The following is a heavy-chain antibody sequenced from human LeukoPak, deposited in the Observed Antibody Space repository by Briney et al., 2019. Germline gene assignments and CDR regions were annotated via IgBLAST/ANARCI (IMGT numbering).Heavy chain of an antibody. J-gene: IGHJ4*02. V-gene: IGHV3-23*01. CDR3: AKWYYYDSSGYSLDY. D-gene: IGHD3-22*01. CDR2: INGTAINT. Sequence: PGGSLRLSCAASGFSIMNSAMNWVRQAPGKGLEWVSSINGTAINTDYADSVKGRFTISRDSSKNTLFLQMNSLRAEDTAVYYCAKWYYYDSSGYSLDYWGQGTLVTVSS. CDR1: GFSIMNSA.